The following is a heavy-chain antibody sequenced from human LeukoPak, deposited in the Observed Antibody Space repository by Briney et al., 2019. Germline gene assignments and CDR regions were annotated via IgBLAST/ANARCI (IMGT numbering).Heavy chain of an antibody. V-gene: IGHV3-48*01. Sequence: GGSLRLSCTASGFPFIEYSMNWVRQAPGKGLEWISYIGIDNGNTKYAHSVRGRFTISADKAKNSLYLQMNSLRVEDTAVYYCARDHNYAFDNCGEGTLVSVAS. CDR2: IGIDNGNT. CDR3: ARDHNYAFDN. CDR1: GFPFIEYS. J-gene: IGHJ4*02. D-gene: IGHD1-1*01.